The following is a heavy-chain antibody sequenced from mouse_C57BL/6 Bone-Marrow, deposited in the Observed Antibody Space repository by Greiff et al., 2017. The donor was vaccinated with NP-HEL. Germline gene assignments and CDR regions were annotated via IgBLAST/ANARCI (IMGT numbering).Heavy chain of an antibody. D-gene: IGHD1-1*01. V-gene: IGHV14-4*01. J-gene: IGHJ3*01. CDR3: TGHYYGSSWFAY. CDR2: IDPENGDT. Sequence: EVQLQQSGAELVRPGASVKLSCTASGFNIKDDYMHWVKQRTEQGLEWIGWIDPENGDTEYASKFQGKATITADTSSNTAYLQLSSLTSEDTAVYYCTGHYYGSSWFAYWGQGTLVTVSA. CDR1: GFNIKDDY.